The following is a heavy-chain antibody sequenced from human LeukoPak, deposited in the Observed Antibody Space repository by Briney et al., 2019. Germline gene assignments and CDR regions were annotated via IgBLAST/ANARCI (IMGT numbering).Heavy chain of an antibody. Sequence: GESLRLSCAASGFTFSSYSMNWVRQAPGKGLEWVPSISMSGYNMYYADSVQGRFTISRDNARNSLYLQMNSLRAEDTAVYYCARGHSSGRHPFDYWGQGTLVTVSS. CDR1: GFTFSSYS. V-gene: IGHV3-21*01. CDR2: ISMSGYNM. J-gene: IGHJ4*02. D-gene: IGHD6-19*01. CDR3: ARGHSSGRHPFDY.